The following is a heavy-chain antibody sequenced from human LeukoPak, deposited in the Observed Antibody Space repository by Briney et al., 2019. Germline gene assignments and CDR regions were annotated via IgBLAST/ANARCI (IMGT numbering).Heavy chain of an antibody. CDR3: AELGITMIGGV. CDR1: EFTFSSYE. D-gene: IGHD3-10*02. J-gene: IGHJ6*04. Sequence: GGSLLLSCAASEFTFSSYEMNWVRQAPGKGLEWVSYISSSGSTIYYADSVKGRFTISRDNAKNSLYLQMNSLRAEDTAVYYCAELGITMIGGVWGKGTTVTISS. V-gene: IGHV3-48*03. CDR2: ISSSGSTI.